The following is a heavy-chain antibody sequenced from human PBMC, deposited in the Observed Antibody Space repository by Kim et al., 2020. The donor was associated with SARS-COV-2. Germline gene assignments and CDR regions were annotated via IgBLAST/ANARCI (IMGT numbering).Heavy chain of an antibody. Sequence: GGSLRLSCAASGFTFSTYAMSWVRQAPGKGLEWVSAVSGSGGTYYADSVKGRFTISRDTSKNTLYVQMNSLGAEDTAIYYCARDSVRGSSPPYYFDYWGQGTLVTVSS. J-gene: IGHJ4*02. CDR1: GFTFSTYA. D-gene: IGHD3-10*01. V-gene: IGHV3-23*01. CDR3: ARDSVRGSSPPYYFDY. CDR2: VSGSGGT.